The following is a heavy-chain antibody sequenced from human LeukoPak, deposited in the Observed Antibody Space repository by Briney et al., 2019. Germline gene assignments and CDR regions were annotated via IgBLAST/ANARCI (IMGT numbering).Heavy chain of an antibody. Sequence: SETLSLTCAVYGGPFSGYYWSWIRQPPGKGLEWIGEINHSGSTNYNPSLKSRVTMSVDTSKNQFSLKLSSVTAADTAVYYCAREAGAQAEFDYWGQGTLVTVSS. CDR2: INHSGST. V-gene: IGHV4-34*01. J-gene: IGHJ4*02. CDR1: GGPFSGYY. D-gene: IGHD6-19*01. CDR3: AREAGAQAEFDY.